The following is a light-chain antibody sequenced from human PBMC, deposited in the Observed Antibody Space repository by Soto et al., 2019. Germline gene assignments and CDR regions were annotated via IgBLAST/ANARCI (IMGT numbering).Light chain of an antibody. J-gene: IGLJ1*01. CDR2: DVN. CDR1: NSDVGGYNY. Sequence: QSALTQPPSASGSLGQSVTISCTGTNSDVGGYNYVSWYQQRPGRAPKLIIYDVNKWPSGVPARFFGSKSGYTASLTVSGLQAEDEADYFCCSYAGGYTYLFGTGTKLTVL. CDR3: CSYAGGYTYL. V-gene: IGLV2-8*01.